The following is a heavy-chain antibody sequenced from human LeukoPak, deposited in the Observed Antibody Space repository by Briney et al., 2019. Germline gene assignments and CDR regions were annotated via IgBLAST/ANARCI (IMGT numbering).Heavy chain of an antibody. CDR1: GGSISSYY. CDR2: IYYSGST. V-gene: IGHV4-59*01. D-gene: IGHD3-3*01. CDR3: ARVGGNYDFWT. J-gene: IGHJ3*01. Sequence: PSETLSLTCTVSGGSISSYYWSWIRQPPGKGLEWIGYIYYSGSTNYNPSLKSRVTISVDTSKNQFSLKLSSVTAADTAVYYCARVGGNYDFWTWGQGTTVTVSS.